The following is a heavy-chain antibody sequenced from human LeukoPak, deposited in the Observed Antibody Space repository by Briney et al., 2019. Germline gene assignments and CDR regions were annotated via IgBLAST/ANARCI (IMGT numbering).Heavy chain of an antibody. J-gene: IGHJ1*01. Sequence: ASVKVSCKASGYTFTGYYLHWVRQAPGQGLEWMGWIHPNSGGTNYAQKFQGRVTMTRDTSISTAYMELSSLRSDDPAVYFCARPPSAPGWGQGPLVTVSS. CDR2: IHPNSGGT. V-gene: IGHV1-2*02. D-gene: IGHD6-25*01. CDR1: GYTFTGYY. CDR3: ARPPSAPG.